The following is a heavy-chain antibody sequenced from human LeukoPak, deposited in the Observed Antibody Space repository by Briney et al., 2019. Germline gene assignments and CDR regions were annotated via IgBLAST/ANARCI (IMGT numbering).Heavy chain of an antibody. J-gene: IGHJ4*02. CDR3: ARRETATTLFDY. D-gene: IGHD5-24*01. CDR1: GYSFTSYW. Sequence: GESLKISCKGSGYSFTSYWTGWVRQMPGKRLEWMGIIYPGGSDTRYSPSFQGQVTISADKSISTAYLQWSSLKASDTAMYYCARRETATTLFDYWGQGTLVTVSS. V-gene: IGHV5-51*01. CDR2: IYPGGSDT.